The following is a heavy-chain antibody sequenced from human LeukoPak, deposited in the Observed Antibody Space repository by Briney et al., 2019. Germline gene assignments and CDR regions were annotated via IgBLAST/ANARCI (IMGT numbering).Heavy chain of an antibody. CDR3: ARDPGYCSSTSCYTFDY. CDR2: IYSGGST. D-gene: IGHD2-2*02. J-gene: IGHJ4*02. Sequence: GGSLRLSCAASGFTVSSNYMSWVRQAPGKGLEWVSVIYSGGSTYYADSVKGRFTISRDNSKNTLYLQMNSLRAEDTAVYYCARDPGYCSSTSCYTFDYWGQGNLVTVS. V-gene: IGHV3-66*02. CDR1: GFTVSSNY.